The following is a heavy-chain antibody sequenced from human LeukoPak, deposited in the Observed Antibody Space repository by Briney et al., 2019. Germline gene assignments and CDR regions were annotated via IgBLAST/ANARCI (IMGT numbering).Heavy chain of an antibody. V-gene: IGHV7-4-1*02. D-gene: IGHD3-10*01. CDR2: INTNTGNP. CDR3: ARDLYGSGSYYRSNWFDP. CDR1: GYTFTSYA. J-gene: IGHJ5*02. Sequence: ASVKVSCKASGYTFTSYAMNWVRQAPGQGLEWMGWINTNTGNPTYAQGFTGRFVFSLDTSVSTAYLRISSLKAEDTAVYYCARDLYGSGSYYRSNWFDPWGQGTLVTVSS.